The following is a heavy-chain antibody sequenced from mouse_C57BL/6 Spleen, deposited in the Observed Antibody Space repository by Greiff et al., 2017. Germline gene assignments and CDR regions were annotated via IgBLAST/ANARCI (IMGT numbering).Heavy chain of an antibody. CDR3: ARDRSAVVTPTGYYFDY. J-gene: IGHJ2*01. CDR1: GYTFTSYW. Sequence: QVQLQQPGAELVKPGASVKLSCKASGYTFTSYWMHWVKQRPGQGLEWIGMIHPNSGSTNYNEKFKSKAKLTVDKSSSTAYMQLSSLTSEDSAVYYCARDRSAVVTPTGYYFDYWGQGTTLTVSS. D-gene: IGHD2-2*01. V-gene: IGHV1-64*01. CDR2: IHPNSGST.